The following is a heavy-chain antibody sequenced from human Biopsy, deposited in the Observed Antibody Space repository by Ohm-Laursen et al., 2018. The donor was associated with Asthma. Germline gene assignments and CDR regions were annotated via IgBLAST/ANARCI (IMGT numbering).Heavy chain of an antibody. CDR1: GYTFINYA. CDR2: INAGNGNT. V-gene: IGHV1-3*01. J-gene: IGHJ3*02. Sequence: GASVKVSCNASGYTFINYAIHWVRQAPGQRLEWMGWINAGNGNTKYSQKFQGRVTITRDTSASTAYMDLSSLRSEDTAVYYCARTYYDFLTGQVIDAFAIWGQGTMVTVSS. D-gene: IGHD3-9*01. CDR3: ARTYYDFLTGQVIDAFAI.